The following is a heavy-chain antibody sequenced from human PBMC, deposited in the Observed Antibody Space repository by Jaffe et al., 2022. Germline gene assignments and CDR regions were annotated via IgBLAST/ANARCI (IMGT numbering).Heavy chain of an antibody. CDR2: IYHSGST. D-gene: IGHD4-17*01. V-gene: IGHV4-38-2*02. CDR3: AREYGGVGAFDI. J-gene: IGHJ3*02. CDR1: GYSISSGYY. Sequence: QVQLQESGPGLVKPSETLSLTCAVSGYSISSGYYWGWIRQPPGKGLEWIGSIYHSGSTYYNPSLKSRVTISVDTSKNQFSLKLSSVTAADTAVYYCAREYGGVGAFDIWGQGTMVTVSS.